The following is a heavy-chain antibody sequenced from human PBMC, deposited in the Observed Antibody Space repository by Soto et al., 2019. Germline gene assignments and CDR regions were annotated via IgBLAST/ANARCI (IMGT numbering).Heavy chain of an antibody. D-gene: IGHD6-6*01. CDR1: GYMFTTYG. Sequence: QVQLVQSGGEVKKPGASVEVSCRTSGYMFTTYGISWVRQAPGQGLEWMAWSSAYSGNKKYAQKFQCRVTMATVTPTHTVPMELGNLTLDDTRIYFCARTGGGRAARPLEHWGQGTLLTVSS. J-gene: IGHJ4*02. CDR2: SSAYSGNK. V-gene: IGHV1-18*04. CDR3: ARTGGGRAARPLEH.